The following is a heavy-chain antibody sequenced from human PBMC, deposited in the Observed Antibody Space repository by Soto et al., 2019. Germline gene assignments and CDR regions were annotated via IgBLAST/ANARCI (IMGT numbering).Heavy chain of an antibody. V-gene: IGHV3-23*01. CDR2: ISGNGDTT. J-gene: IGHJ4*02. CDR3: AKLPSYFDY. D-gene: IGHD1-26*01. CDR1: GFTFISSG. Sequence: GGSLRLSCAVSGFTFISSGMSWVRLSPGQGLEWVSAISGNGDTTSYADSVKGRFTISRDNSKSTLYLQMNSLRAEDTAVSYSAKLPSYFDYWGQGTMVTISS.